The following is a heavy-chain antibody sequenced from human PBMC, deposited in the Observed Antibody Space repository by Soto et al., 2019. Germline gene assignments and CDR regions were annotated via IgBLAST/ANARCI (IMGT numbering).Heavy chain of an antibody. CDR3: TRIGGYHGPLDY. V-gene: IGHV4-59*01. J-gene: IGHJ4*02. Sequence: XETLALPCSVSGVSISSYVWSWIRQAPGRGLGWIGYTYHRGSTNYSPSLKSRVAISLDKSENQFSLKVNSVTAADTAVYYCTRIGGYHGPLDYWGQGTPVTVSS. D-gene: IGHD6-25*01. CDR1: GVSISSYV. CDR2: TYHRGST.